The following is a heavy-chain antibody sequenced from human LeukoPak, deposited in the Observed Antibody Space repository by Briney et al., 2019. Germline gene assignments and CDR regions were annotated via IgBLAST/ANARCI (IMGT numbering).Heavy chain of an antibody. CDR2: IKQDGSEK. CDR1: GFTFSSYW. D-gene: IGHD6-19*01. J-gene: IGHJ2*01. Sequence: PGGSLRLSCAASGFTFSSYWMSWVRQAPGKGLEWVANIKQDGSEKYYVDSVKGRFTISRDNAKNSLYLQMNSLRAEDTAVYYCARVEEQWLVLAAPWYFDLWGRGTLVTVSS. CDR3: ARVEEQWLVLAAPWYFDL. V-gene: IGHV3-7*01.